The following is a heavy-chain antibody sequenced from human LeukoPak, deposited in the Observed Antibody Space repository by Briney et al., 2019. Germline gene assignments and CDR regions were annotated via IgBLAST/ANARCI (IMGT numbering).Heavy chain of an antibody. V-gene: IGHV3-48*03. CDR1: GFNFSSYE. J-gene: IGHJ4*02. Sequence: GGSLRLSCGASGFNFSSYELNWVRQAPGKGLEWVSYISSSGSTIYYSDSVKGRFTISRDNAKNSLYLQMNSLRAEDTAVNYCATVGYSYGLDYFDYWGQGNLVTVSS. CDR2: ISSSGSTI. D-gene: IGHD5-18*01. CDR3: ATVGYSYGLDYFDY.